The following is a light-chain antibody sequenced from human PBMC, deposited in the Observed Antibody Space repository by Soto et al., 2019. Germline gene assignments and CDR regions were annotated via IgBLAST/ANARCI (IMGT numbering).Light chain of an antibody. V-gene: IGKV3-20*01. CDR3: QQYSNSPMT. J-gene: IGKJ1*01. Sequence: EIVLTHSPGTLSLSPGERATLSCRASQSITNNYLAWYQQKPGQAPRLVIYDASSRATGIPDRFSASGSGPDFTLTISRREPEDCAVYFCQQYSNSPMTFGQGTKVEIK. CDR2: DAS. CDR1: QSITNNY.